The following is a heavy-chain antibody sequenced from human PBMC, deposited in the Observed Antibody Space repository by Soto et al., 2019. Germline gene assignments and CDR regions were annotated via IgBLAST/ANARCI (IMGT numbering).Heavy chain of an antibody. CDR3: ARDRGIAVAGVSFPDYFDY. CDR2: IFYSGST. J-gene: IGHJ4*02. V-gene: IGHV4-61*01. CDR1: GGSVSSGRYY. D-gene: IGHD6-19*01. Sequence: PSETLSLTCTVSGGSVSSGRYYWSWIRQPPGKGLEWIGYIFYSGSTNYNPSLKSRFTISVDTSKNQFSLKLSSVTAADTAVYYCARDRGIAVAGVSFPDYFDYWGQGTLVTVSS.